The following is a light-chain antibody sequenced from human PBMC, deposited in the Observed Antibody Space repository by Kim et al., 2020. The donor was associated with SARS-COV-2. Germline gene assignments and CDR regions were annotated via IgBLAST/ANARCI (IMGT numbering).Light chain of an antibody. CDR1: NLGYNS. CDR3: QAWDSSTAI. V-gene: IGLV3-1*01. Sequence: VSPGQSASISRAVDNLGYNSACWYQQKPGQSPVLVIYQDSTRPSGIPERFSCSNSGNTATLTISGTQAMDEADYYCQAWDSSTAIFGTGTKVTVL. CDR2: QDS. J-gene: IGLJ1*01.